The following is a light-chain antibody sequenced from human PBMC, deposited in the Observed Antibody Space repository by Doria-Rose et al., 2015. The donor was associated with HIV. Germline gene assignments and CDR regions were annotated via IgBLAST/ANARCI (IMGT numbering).Light chain of an antibody. Sequence: IRMTQSPSSFSASTGDRVTITCRASQGISSYLAWYQQKPGKAPNLLIYAASTLQSGVPSRFGGSGSETDFTLTISCLQSEDFATYYCQQYNSYLSFGQGTKLEI. CDR3: QQYNSYLS. J-gene: IGKJ2*01. CDR1: QGISSY. CDR2: AAS. V-gene: IGKV1-8*01.